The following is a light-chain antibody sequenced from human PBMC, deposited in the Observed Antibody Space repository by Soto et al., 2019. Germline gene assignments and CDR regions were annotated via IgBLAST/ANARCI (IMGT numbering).Light chain of an antibody. V-gene: IGKV1-39*01. J-gene: IGKJ1*01. Sequence: DIQVTQSPSSLSASVGDRVTINCRASQSISNFLDWYQQKPGKAPKLLIYDASSLQSGFPSRFSGSGSGTDFTLTISSLHPEDFATYYCQQSYSTPRTFGHGTKV. CDR1: QSISNF. CDR3: QQSYSTPRT. CDR2: DAS.